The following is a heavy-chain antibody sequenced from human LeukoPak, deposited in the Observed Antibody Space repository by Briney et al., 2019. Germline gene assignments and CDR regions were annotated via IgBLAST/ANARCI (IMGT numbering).Heavy chain of an antibody. CDR1: GGPISSSF. CDR3: ARRGANSGSYSHFDL. D-gene: IGHD1-26*01. J-gene: IGHJ2*01. Sequence: PSETLSLTCTVSGGPISSSFWSWIRQPPGKGLEWIGHIYYSGSTNYNPSLKSRVTISVDTSKNQFSLKLSSVTVADTAVYSCARRGANSGSYSHFDLWGRGTLVTVSA. CDR2: IYYSGST. V-gene: IGHV4-59*01.